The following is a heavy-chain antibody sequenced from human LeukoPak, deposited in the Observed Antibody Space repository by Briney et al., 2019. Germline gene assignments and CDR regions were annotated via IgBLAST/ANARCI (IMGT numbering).Heavy chain of an antibody. V-gene: IGHV4-59*11. CDR2: IYYSGST. D-gene: IGHD6-19*01. CDR3: ARVYSSGWCSYYYYYYMDV. J-gene: IGHJ6*03. CDR1: GVSISSHY. Sequence: SETLSLTCTVSGVSISSHYWSCLRQPPGKGLEWLGYIYYSGSTNYNPPLKSRVTISVDTSKNQFSLKLSSVTAADTAVYYCARVYSSGWCSYYYYYYMDVWGKGTTVTVSS.